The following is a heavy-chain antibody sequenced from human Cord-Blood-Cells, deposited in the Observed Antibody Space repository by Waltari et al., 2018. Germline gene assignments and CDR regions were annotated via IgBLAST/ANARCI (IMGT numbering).Heavy chain of an antibody. CDR2: IYSGGST. CDR1: GFTVSSNY. V-gene: IGHV3-66*01. CDR3: ARDRYYYYGMDV. J-gene: IGHJ6*02. Sequence: EVQLVESGGGLVQPGGYLRLSCAAPGFTVSSNYMSWVRQAPGKGLEWVSVIYSGGSTYYADSVKGRFTISRDNSKNTLYLQMNSLRAEYTAVYYCARDRYYYYGMDVWGQGTTVTVSS.